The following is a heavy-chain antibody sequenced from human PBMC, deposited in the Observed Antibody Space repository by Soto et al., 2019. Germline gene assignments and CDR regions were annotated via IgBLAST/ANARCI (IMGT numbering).Heavy chain of an antibody. CDR1: GFTFSDYY. Sequence: GGSLRLSCAASGFTFSDYYMSWIRQAPGKGLEWVSYISSGSSYRNYADSVRGRFTISRDNAKNSLYLQMNSLRAEDTAVYYCARAANDAFDIWGQGTMVTVSS. CDR2: ISSGSSYR. J-gene: IGHJ3*02. D-gene: IGHD5-18*01. CDR3: ARAANDAFDI. V-gene: IGHV3-11*05.